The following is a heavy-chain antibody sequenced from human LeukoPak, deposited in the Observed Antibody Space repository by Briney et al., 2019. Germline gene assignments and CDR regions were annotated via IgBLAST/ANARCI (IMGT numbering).Heavy chain of an antibody. CDR3: ARGVTWFDP. J-gene: IGHJ5*02. Sequence: SETLSLTCTVPGGPISGYYWSWIRQPPGKGLEWIGYIYNSGSTNYNPSLKSRVTISLDTSKTQFSLKLSSATAADTAVYYCARGVTWFDPWGQGTLVTVSS. CDR1: GGPISGYY. V-gene: IGHV4-59*01. CDR2: IYNSGST.